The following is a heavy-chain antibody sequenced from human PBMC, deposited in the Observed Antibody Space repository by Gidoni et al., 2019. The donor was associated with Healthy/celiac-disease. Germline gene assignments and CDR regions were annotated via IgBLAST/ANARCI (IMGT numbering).Heavy chain of an antibody. J-gene: IGHJ4*02. V-gene: IGHV4-34*01. CDR1: GGSFSGYY. Sequence: QVQQQQWGAGLLKPSETLSLTCAVYGGSFSGYYWSWLRQPPGKGLEWIGEINHSGSTNYNPSLKSRVTISVDTSKNQFSLKLSSVNAADTAVYCCARGKYVDTAMIDYWGQGTLVTVSS. D-gene: IGHD5-18*01. CDR2: INHSGST. CDR3: ARGKYVDTAMIDY.